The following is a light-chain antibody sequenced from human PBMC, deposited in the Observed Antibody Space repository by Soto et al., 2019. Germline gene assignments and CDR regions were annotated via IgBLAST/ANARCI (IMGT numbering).Light chain of an antibody. CDR3: SSYTSSRTVV. CDR1: SSDVGGYNY. CDR2: DVS. Sequence: QSALTQPASVSGSPGQSITISCTGTSSDVGGYNYVSWYQQHPGKAPKLMIYDVSNRPSELSNRFSGSKSGNTASLTISGLQAEYEADYYCSSYTSSRTVVFGGGTKLTVL. V-gene: IGLV2-14*01. J-gene: IGLJ2*01.